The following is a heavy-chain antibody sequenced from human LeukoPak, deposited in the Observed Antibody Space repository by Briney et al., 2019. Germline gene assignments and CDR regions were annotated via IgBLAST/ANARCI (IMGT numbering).Heavy chain of an antibody. CDR2: ISDSGAGTDYA. CDR3: ARMERGYISWSANPRYQYYGMDV. CDR1: GFTLSSFA. Sequence: GGSLRLSCAASGFTLSSFAMGWVRQAPGKGLEWVSLISDSGAGTDYAYYADSVKGRFTSSRDNSKNTLYLQMNSLTVEDTAVYYCARMERGYISWSANPRYQYYGMDVWGQGTPVTVSS. D-gene: IGHD3-3*01. V-gene: IGHV3-23*01. J-gene: IGHJ6*02.